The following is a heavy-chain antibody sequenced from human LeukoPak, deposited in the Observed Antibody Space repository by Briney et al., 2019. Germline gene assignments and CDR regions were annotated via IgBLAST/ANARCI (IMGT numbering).Heavy chain of an antibody. CDR2: IIPIFGTA. D-gene: IGHD1-26*01. CDR1: GGTFSSYA. Sequence: SVKVSCKASGGTFSSYAISWVRQAPGQGLEWMGGIIPIFGTANYAQKFQGRVTITADKSTSTAYMELSSLRSEDTAVYYCARGPGSGSYSHYYYYYYMDVWGKGTTVTVSS. V-gene: IGHV1-69*06. CDR3: ARGPGSGSYSHYYYYYYMDV. J-gene: IGHJ6*03.